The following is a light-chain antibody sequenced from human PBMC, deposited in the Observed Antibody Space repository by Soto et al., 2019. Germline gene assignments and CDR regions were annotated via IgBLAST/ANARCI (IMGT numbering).Light chain of an antibody. V-gene: IGKV3-20*01. J-gene: IGKJ1*01. CDR3: QQYGSSPRT. Sequence: EIVLTQSPGTLSLSPGERATLSCRASQSGSSSYLAWYQQKPGQAPRLLIYGASRRAAGIPDRFGGSGSGTDFTLTISRLEPEDFAVYYCQQYGSSPRTFGQGTKVDIK. CDR1: QSGSSSY. CDR2: GAS.